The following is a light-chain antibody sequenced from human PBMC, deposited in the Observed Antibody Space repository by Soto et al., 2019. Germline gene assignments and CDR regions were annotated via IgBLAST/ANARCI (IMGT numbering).Light chain of an antibody. CDR1: QSVSSY. V-gene: IGKV3-11*01. Sequence: EIVLTQSPATLSLSPGERATLSCRASQSVSSYLAWYQQKPSQATRLLIYDASNRVTGIPARFSGSGSGTAFPLTIRRLAPEDFAIYYCQQRSNWHPYTFGQGTKLEIK. CDR2: DAS. J-gene: IGKJ2*01. CDR3: QQRSNWHPYT.